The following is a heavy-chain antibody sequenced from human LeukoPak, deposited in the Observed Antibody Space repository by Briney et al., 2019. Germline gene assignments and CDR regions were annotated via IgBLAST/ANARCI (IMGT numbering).Heavy chain of an antibody. J-gene: IGHJ6*02. D-gene: IGHD2-15*01. CDR1: GFTFSSYG. CDR2: ISGSGGST. Sequence: GGSLRLSCAASGFTFSSYGMHWVRQAPGKGLEWVSAISGSGGSTYYADSVKGRFTISRDNSKNTLYLQMNSLRAEDTAVYYCANLTPFYCSGGSCLRWYGMDVWGQGTTVTVSS. CDR3: ANLTPFYCSGGSCLRWYGMDV. V-gene: IGHV3-23*01.